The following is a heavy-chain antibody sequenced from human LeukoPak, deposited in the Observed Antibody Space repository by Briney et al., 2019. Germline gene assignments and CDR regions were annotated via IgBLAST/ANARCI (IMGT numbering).Heavy chain of an antibody. CDR2: ISSSSSYT. V-gene: IGHV3-11*06. CDR1: GFTFSDYY. Sequence: GGSLRLSCAASGFTFSDYYMSWIRQAPGKGLEWVSYISSSSSYTNYADSVKGRFTISRDNAKNSLYLQMSSLRAEDTAVYYCARADCGGDCYEASGYFDYWGQGTLVTVSS. D-gene: IGHD2-21*02. CDR3: ARADCGGDCYEASGYFDY. J-gene: IGHJ4*02.